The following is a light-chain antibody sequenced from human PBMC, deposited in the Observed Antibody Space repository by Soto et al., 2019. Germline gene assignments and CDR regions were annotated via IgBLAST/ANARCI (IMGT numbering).Light chain of an antibody. Sequence: QSVLTQPASVSGSPGQSITISCTVTSSDVGGYNYVSWYQHHPGKAPKLLIYDVNNRPSGVSDRFSGSKSGNTASLTISGLQTEDEADYYCSSYTSIITVVFGGGTQLTVL. CDR1: SSDVGGYNY. J-gene: IGLJ2*01. CDR2: DVN. V-gene: IGLV2-14*01. CDR3: SSYTSIITVV.